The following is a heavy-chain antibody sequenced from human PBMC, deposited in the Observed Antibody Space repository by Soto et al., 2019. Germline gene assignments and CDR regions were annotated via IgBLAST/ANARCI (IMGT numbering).Heavy chain of an antibody. CDR1: GGTISGYY. D-gene: IGHD3-3*01. J-gene: IGHJ5*02. V-gene: IGHV4-4*07. CDR2: IYSSGST. CDR3: ARGQRFSDWFDP. Sequence: SETLSLTCTVTGGTISGYYWTWSRQSAGGGLEWIGRIYSSGSTNYNPSLKSRVTISLDTSMNHFSLRLSSVTAAGTAVYYCARGQRFSDWFDPWGQGTLVTVSS.